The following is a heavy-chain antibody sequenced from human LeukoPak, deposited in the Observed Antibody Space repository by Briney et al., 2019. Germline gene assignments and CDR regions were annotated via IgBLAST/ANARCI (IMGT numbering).Heavy chain of an antibody. CDR1: GFTFSSYS. J-gene: IGHJ6*02. CDR3: ARDGGQSLLWFGELLPSSSYYYYGMDV. D-gene: IGHD3-10*01. CDR2: ISGSGSYI. Sequence: GGSLRLSCAASGFTFSSYSMNWVRQAPGKGLEWVSSISGSGSYIYYADSGKGRFSISRDNGKHSLYLQMNSLRAEDTAVYYCARDGGQSLLWFGELLPSSSYYYYGMDVCGQGTTDTVSS. V-gene: IGHV3-21*01.